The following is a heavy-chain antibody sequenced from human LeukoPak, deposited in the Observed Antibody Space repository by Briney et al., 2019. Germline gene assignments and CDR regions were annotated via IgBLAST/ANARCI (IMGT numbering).Heavy chain of an antibody. CDR2: IRSEANNYAT. J-gene: IGHJ3*02. CDR1: GFTFTDSD. V-gene: IGHV3-73*01. Sequence: GGSLRLSCAASGFTFTDSDMNWVRQASGKGLEWVGRIRSEANNYATAYAASVKGRFIISRDDSKNTAYLQMNSLKTGDTAVYYCTRRVLAALDAFDIWGQGTMVTVSS. CDR3: TRRVLAALDAFDI. D-gene: IGHD6-13*01.